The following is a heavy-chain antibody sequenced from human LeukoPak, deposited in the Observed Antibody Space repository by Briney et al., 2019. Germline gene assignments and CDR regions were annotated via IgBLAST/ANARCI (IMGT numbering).Heavy chain of an antibody. D-gene: IGHD6-19*01. Sequence: AGGSLRLSCAASGFTFSSYAMSWVRQAPRKGLEWVSIISGSGDNTHYADSVKGRFTISRDNSKNTLYVQMDSLTAEDTAVYYCAKRHSSGWYYLDYWGQGTLVTVSS. CDR1: GFTFSSYA. V-gene: IGHV3-23*01. J-gene: IGHJ4*02. CDR2: ISGSGDNT. CDR3: AKRHSSGWYYLDY.